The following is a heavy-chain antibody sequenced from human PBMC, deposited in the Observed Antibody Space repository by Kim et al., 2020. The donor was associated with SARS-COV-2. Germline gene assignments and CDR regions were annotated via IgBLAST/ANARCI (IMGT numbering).Heavy chain of an antibody. CDR2: ILPIFGTT. V-gene: IGHV1-69*06. CDR1: GGTFSNYA. D-gene: IGHD3-22*01. CDR3: ASGSDSTGYEPTYYYGMDV. Sequence: SVKVSCKASGGTFSNYAISWVRQAPGQGLEWMGGILPIFGTTNYAQKFQGRVTITADKSTRIVYMEVSSLRSEDTAVYYCASGSDSTGYEPTYYYGMDVWGQGTTVTVSS. J-gene: IGHJ6*02.